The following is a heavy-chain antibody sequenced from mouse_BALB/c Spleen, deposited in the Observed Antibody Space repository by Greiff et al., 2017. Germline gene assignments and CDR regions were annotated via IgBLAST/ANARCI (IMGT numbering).Heavy chain of an antibody. CDR3: ARGTPFDY. CDR2: IDPENGNT. D-gene: IGHD3-3*01. V-gene: IGHV14-1*02. J-gene: IGHJ2*01. Sequence: VQLQQSGAELVMPGALVKLSCKASGFNIKDYYMHWVKQRPEQGLEWIGWIDPENGNTIYDPKFQGKASITADTSSNTAYLQLSSLTSEDTAVYYCARGTPFDYWGQGTTLTVSS. CDR1: GFNIKDYY.